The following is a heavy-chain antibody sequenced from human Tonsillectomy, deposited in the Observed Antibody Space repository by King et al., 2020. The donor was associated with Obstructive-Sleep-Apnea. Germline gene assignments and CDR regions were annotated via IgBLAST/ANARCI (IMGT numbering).Heavy chain of an antibody. CDR3: PSSPWHNWFDP. D-gene: IGHD6-6*01. Sequence: VQLVESGAEVKKPGASVKVSCKASGYTFTSNDINWVRQATGQGLEWMGWMNPNSGNTGYAQKFQGRVIMTRNTSISTAYMELSSLRSEDCARGRSPSSPWHNWFDPWGQGTLVTVSS. J-gene: IGHJ5*02. CDR2: MNPNSGNT. V-gene: IGHV1-8*01. CDR1: GYTFTSND.